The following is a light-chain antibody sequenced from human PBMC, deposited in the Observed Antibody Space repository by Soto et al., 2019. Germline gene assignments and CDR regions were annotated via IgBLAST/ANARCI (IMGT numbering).Light chain of an antibody. Sequence: SYELTQPPSVSVAPGKTARITCGGNNIGSKSVHWYQQKPGQAPVLVIYYDSDRPSGIPERFSGSNSGNTATQTISRVEAGDEADYYCQVWDSSSVVFGGGTKLTVL. CDR3: QVWDSSSVV. CDR1: NIGSKS. CDR2: YDS. V-gene: IGLV3-21*04. J-gene: IGLJ2*01.